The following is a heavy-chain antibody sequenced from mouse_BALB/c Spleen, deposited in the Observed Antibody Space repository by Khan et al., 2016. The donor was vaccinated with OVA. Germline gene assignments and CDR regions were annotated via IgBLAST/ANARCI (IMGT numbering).Heavy chain of an antibody. CDR1: GFNIKDTY. J-gene: IGHJ3*01. V-gene: IGHV14-3*02. CDR3: ATRCGNPFAY. D-gene: IGHD2-1*01. CDR2: IDPPNDDS. Sequence: VQLQQSGAELVKPGASVKLSCSASGFNIKDTYIPWVKQRPEQGLEWIGSIDPPNDDSKYGPKFQDKATLTADTSSNTPYLQLSSLTSEDTAVYYCATRCGNPFAYWGQGTLVSVSA.